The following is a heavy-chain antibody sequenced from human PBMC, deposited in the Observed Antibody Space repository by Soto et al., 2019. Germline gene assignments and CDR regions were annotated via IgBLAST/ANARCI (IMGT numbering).Heavy chain of an antibody. Sequence: GESLKISCKGSGYSLTSYWIGWGRQMPGKGLEWMVIIYPGDSDTRYSPSFQGQVTISADKSISTAYLQWSSLKASDTSMYYCARTDYGDYYYYMDVWGKGTTVTVSS. V-gene: IGHV5-51*01. CDR1: GYSLTSYW. D-gene: IGHD4-17*01. CDR3: ARTDYGDYYYYMDV. J-gene: IGHJ6*03. CDR2: IYPGDSDT.